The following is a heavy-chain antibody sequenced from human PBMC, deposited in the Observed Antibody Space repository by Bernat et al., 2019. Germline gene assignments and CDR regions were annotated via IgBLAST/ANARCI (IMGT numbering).Heavy chain of an antibody. CDR1: GGSFSGYY. CDR3: ARVPQGDPKIDYGSGSYSRYYYGMDV. Sequence: QVQLQQWGAGLLKPSETLSLTCAVYGGSFSGYYWSWIRQPPGKGLEWIGEINHSGSTNYNPSLKSRVTISVDTSKNQFSLKLSSVTAADTAVYYCARVPQGDPKIDYGSGSYSRYYYGMDVWGQGTTVTVSS. CDR2: INHSGST. V-gene: IGHV4-34*01. D-gene: IGHD3-10*01. J-gene: IGHJ6*02.